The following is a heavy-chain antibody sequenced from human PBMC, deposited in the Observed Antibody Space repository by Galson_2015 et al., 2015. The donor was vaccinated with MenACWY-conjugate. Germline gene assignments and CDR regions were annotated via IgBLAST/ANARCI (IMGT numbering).Heavy chain of an antibody. CDR2: IIAVNGNP. CDR1: GYTFTSNA. J-gene: IGHJ2*01. D-gene: IGHD3-3*01. V-gene: IGHV7-4-1*02. CDR3: ARDWSWYFDL. Sequence: SVKVSCKASGYTFTSNAIHWVRQAPGQRLEWMGWIIAVNGNPTYAQGFTGRFVFSLDTSVSTAYLQINNLEAEDTAVYFCARDWSWYFDLWGRGTLVTVSS.